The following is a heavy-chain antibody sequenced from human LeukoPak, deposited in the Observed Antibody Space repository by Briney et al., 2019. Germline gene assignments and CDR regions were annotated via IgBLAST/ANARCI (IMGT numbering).Heavy chain of an antibody. V-gene: IGHV1-2*02. Sequence: ASVKVSCKTSGYTFSDYTIHWVRQAPGQGLEWMGWINPSSNAANYAQRFEGRVSLTRDTSISTADMVLTSLTSDDTGVYYCARSRELLDLDTWGQGTLVSVSS. J-gene: IGHJ5*02. CDR3: ARSRELLDLDT. CDR1: GYTFSDYT. CDR2: INPSSNAA. D-gene: IGHD3-10*01.